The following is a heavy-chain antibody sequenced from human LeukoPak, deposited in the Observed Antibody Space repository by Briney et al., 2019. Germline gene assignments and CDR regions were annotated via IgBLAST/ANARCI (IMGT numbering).Heavy chain of an antibody. CDR2: ISGSGGST. CDR1: GFTFSSYS. CDR3: SKAPNYDFWSGYYPFDY. Sequence: GGSLRLSCAASGFTFSSYSMSWVRQAPGKGLEWASAISGSGGSTYYADSVKGRFTISRDNSKNTLYLRMNSLRAEDTAVYYCSKAPNYDFWSGYYPFDYWGQGTLVTVSS. J-gene: IGHJ4*02. D-gene: IGHD3-3*01. V-gene: IGHV3-23*01.